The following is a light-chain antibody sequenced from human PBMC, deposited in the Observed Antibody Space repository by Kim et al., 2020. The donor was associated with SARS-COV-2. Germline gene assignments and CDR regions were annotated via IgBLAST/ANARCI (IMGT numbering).Light chain of an antibody. V-gene: IGLV2-11*01. CDR1: SSDVGGYSY. CDR3: CSYAGSA. Sequence: QSALTQPRSVSGSPGQSVTISCTGTSSDVGGYSYVSWYQQHPGKAPKLMIYDVSKRPSGVPDRFSGSKSGNTASLTISGLQAEDEADYYCCSYAGSAFGVGTQLTV. J-gene: IGLJ2*01. CDR2: DVS.